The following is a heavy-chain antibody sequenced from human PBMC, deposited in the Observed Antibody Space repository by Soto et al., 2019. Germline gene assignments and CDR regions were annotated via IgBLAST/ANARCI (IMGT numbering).Heavy chain of an antibody. CDR2: INHSGST. CDR1: GGSFSGYY. V-gene: IGHV4-34*01. J-gene: IGHJ6*02. Sequence: SETLSLTCAVYGGSFSGYYWSWIRQPPGKGLEWIGEINHSGSTNYNPSLKSRVTISVDTSKNQFSLKLSSVTAADTAVYYCARGNGRGYYYYGMDVWGQGTTVTVSS. CDR3: ARGNGRGYYYYGMDV. D-gene: IGHD3-10*01.